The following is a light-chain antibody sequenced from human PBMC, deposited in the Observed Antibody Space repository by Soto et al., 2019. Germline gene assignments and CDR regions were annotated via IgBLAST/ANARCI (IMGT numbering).Light chain of an antibody. V-gene: IGLV2-14*01. CDR2: EVS. CDR1: SSDVGGYNY. J-gene: IGLJ1*01. CDR3: SSYTSSSTYV. Sequence: QSVLTQPASVSGSPGQSITISCTGTSSDVGGYNYVSWYQQHPGKASKLMIYEVSNRPSGVSNRFSGSKSANTASLTISGLQAEDEADYYCSSYTSSSTYVFGTGTKVTVL.